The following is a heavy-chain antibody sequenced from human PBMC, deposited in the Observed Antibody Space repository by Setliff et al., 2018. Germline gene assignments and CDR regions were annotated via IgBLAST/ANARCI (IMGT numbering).Heavy chain of an antibody. Sequence: ASVKVSCKASGGTFSSYAISWVRQAPGQGLEWMGGIIPIFGTANYAQKFQGRVTITTDESTSTAYMELSSLRSEDTAVYYCASFVDTAMVAGFYWGHGTLVTVSS. CDR1: GGTFSSYA. CDR3: ASFVDTAMVAGFY. J-gene: IGHJ4*01. V-gene: IGHV1-69*05. D-gene: IGHD5-18*01. CDR2: IIPIFGTA.